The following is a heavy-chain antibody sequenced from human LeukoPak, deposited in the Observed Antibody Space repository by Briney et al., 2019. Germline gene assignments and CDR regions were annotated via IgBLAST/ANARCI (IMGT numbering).Heavy chain of an antibody. J-gene: IGHJ4*02. CDR2: ISYDGSNK. D-gene: IGHD2-15*01. Sequence: GGSLRLSCAASGFTFSSYAMHWVRQAPGKGLEWVAVISYDGSNKYYADSVKGRFTISRDNSKNTLYLQMNSLRAEDTAVYYCARDRDCSGGSCYPPDYWGQGTLVTVSS. V-gene: IGHV3-30-3*01. CDR1: GFTFSSYA. CDR3: ARDRDCSGGSCYPPDY.